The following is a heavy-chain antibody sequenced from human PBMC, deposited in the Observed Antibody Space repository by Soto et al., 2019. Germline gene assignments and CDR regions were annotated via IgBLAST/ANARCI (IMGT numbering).Heavy chain of an antibody. D-gene: IGHD3-16*01. CDR1: GFKFSNYA. V-gene: IGHV3-23*01. CDR3: AKDRRAGGNSAFYFDF. Sequence: GGSLRLSCAASGFKFSNYAMSWVRQAPGKGLEWVSLISATGGGTYYADSVKGRFTISRDNSHNTLYLQVHSLTAEDTAVYYCAKDRRAGGNSAFYFDFWGQGAQVTSPQ. CDR2: ISATGGGT. J-gene: IGHJ4*02.